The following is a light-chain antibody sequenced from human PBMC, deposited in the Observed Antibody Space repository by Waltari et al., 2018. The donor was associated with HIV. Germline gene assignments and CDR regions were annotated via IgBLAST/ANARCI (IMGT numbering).Light chain of an antibody. J-gene: IGKJ5*01. CDR3: QQYGSSPLT. V-gene: IGKV3-20*01. CDR1: QSVSSTY. CDR2: GAS. Sequence: PGERATLSCRASQSVSSTYLAWYQQRPGQAPRLLIYGASSRATGIPDRISGSGSGTDFTLTISRLEPEDFAVYYCQQYGSSPLTFGQGTRLEIK.